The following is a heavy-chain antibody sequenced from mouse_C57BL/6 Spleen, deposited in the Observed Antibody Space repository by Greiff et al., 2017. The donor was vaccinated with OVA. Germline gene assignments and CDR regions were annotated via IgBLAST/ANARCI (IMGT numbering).Heavy chain of an antibody. CDR1: GYSITSGYD. J-gene: IGHJ3*01. Sequence: EVQLQESGPGMVKPSQSLSLTCTVTGYSITSGYDWHWIRHFPGNKLEWMGYISYSGSTKYHPSLKSRISITHDTSKNHFFLKLNSVTTEDTATYYCARGGPAWFAYWGQGTLVTVSA. V-gene: IGHV3-1*01. CDR2: ISYSGST. CDR3: ARGGPAWFAY.